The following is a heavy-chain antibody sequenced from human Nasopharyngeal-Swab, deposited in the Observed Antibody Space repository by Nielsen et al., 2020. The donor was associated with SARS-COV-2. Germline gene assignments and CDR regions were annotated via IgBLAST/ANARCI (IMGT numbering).Heavy chain of an antibody. CDR1: GFTFSSYW. D-gene: IGHD5-18*01. CDR3: ARLSAYGYGLEIYYYYYGMDV. Sequence: GGSLRLSCAASGFTFSSYWMSWVRQAPGKGLEWVANIKQDGSEKYYVDSVKGRFTISRDNAKNSLYLQMNSLRAEDTAVYYCARLSAYGYGLEIYYYYYGMDVWGQGTTVTVSS. J-gene: IGHJ6*02. V-gene: IGHV3-7*01. CDR2: IKQDGSEK.